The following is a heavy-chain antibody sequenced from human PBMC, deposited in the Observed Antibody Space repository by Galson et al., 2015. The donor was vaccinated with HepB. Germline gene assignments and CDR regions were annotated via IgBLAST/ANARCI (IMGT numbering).Heavy chain of an antibody. V-gene: IGHV3-30*04. D-gene: IGHD3-22*01. CDR3: ARRLLNYDTSGYYRTFDY. J-gene: IGHJ4*02. CDR1: GFTFSNFA. CDR2: ISYDGRNE. Sequence: SLRLSCAASGFTFSNFAMHWVRQAPGKGLEWVAVISYDGRNEYYADSVKGRFTISRDNPRNTLFLQMNRLRAEDTAVYYCARRLLNYDTSGYYRTFDYWGQGTLVTVSS.